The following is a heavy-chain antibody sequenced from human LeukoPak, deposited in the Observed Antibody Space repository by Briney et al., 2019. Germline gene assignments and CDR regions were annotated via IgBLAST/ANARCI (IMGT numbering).Heavy chain of an antibody. CDR3: AREGGGNWLLPHHFDY. CDR2: IYYSGST. J-gene: IGHJ4*02. Sequence: SETLSLTCTVSGGSISSSSYYWGWIRQPPGKGLEWIGSIYYSGSTYYNPSLKSRVTISVDTSKNQFSLKLGSVTAADTAVYYCAREGGGNWLLPHHFDYWGQGTLVTVSS. CDR1: GGSISSSSYY. D-gene: IGHD3-9*01. V-gene: IGHV4-39*02.